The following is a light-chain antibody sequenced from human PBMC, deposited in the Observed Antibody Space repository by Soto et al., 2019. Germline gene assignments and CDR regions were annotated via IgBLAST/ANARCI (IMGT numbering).Light chain of an antibody. CDR3: QQCGSLPGT. V-gene: IGKV3-20*01. J-gene: IGKJ1*01. CDR2: DTS. CDR1: QTVNANS. Sequence: ETVLTQSPGTRSLSPGERATLSCRATQTVNANSFGWYQQKPGQAPRLLIYDTSSRATGIPDRFSGSGSGTDFTLTISRLEPEDFAVYYCQQCGSLPGTFGQGTRVDIK.